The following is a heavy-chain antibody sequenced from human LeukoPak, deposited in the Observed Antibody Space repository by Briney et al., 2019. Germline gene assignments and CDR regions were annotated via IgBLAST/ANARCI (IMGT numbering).Heavy chain of an antibody. Sequence: GGSLRLSCAASGFTFDDYAMHWVRHAPGKGLERVSGISWNSGSIVYADSVKGRFTISRDNAKNSLYLQMNSLRAEDTALYYCATAVTTIGLDYWGQGTLVTVSS. CDR3: ATAVTTIGLDY. J-gene: IGHJ4*02. D-gene: IGHD4-17*01. V-gene: IGHV3-9*01. CDR2: ISWNSGSI. CDR1: GFTFDDYA.